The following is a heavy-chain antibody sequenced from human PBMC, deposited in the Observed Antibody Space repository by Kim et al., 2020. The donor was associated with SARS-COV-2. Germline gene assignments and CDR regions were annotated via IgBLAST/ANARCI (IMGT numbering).Heavy chain of an antibody. D-gene: IGHD3-10*01. CDR1: GFTFSSYG. CDR3: AKVPYYYGSGSFVHWYFDL. CDR2: ISYDGSNK. J-gene: IGHJ2*01. Sequence: GGSLRLSCAASGFTFSSYGMHWVRQAPGKGLEWVAVISYDGSNKYYADSVKGRFTISRDNSKNTLYLQMNSLRAEDTAVYYCAKVPYYYGSGSFVHWYFDLWGRGTLVTVSS. V-gene: IGHV3-30*18.